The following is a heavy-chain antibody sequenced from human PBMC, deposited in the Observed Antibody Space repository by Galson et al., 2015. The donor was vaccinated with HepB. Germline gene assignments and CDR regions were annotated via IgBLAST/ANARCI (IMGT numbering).Heavy chain of an antibody. CDR3: ASRAPVLMVYASYVPAGSARPGGMDV. D-gene: IGHD2-8*01. CDR1: GGSFSGYY. V-gene: IGHV4-34*01. J-gene: IGHJ6*02. Sequence: SETLSLTCAVYGGSFSGYYWSWIRQPPGKGLEWIGEINHSGSTNYNPSLKSRVTISVDTSKNQFSLKLSSVTAADTAVYYCASRAPVLMVYASYVPAGSARPGGMDVWGQGTTVTVSS. CDR2: INHSGST.